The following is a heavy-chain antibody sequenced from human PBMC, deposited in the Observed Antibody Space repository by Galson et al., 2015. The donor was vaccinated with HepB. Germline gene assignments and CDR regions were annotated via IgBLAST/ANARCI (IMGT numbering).Heavy chain of an antibody. CDR3: ARSLPDTAMVNFDY. Sequence: SLRLSCAASGFTFSSYWMSWVRQAPGKGLEWVANIKQDGSEKYYVDSVKGRFTISRDNAKNSLYLQMNSLRAEDTAVYYCARSLPDTAMVNFDYWGQGTLVTVSS. J-gene: IGHJ4*02. CDR2: IKQDGSEK. CDR1: GFTFSSYW. V-gene: IGHV3-7*01. D-gene: IGHD5-18*01.